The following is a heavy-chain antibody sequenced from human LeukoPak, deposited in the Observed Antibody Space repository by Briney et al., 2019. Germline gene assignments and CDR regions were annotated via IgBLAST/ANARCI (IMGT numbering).Heavy chain of an antibody. J-gene: IGHJ4*02. V-gene: IGHV4-34*01. CDR2: IYYSGST. CDR1: GGSFSGYS. CDR3: ARDKGGILWWVYDY. D-gene: IGHD2-21*01. Sequence: SETLSLTCAVYGGSFSGYSWTWIRQPPGKGLEWIGSIYYSGSTYYNPSLKSRVTISVDTSKNQFSLKLSSVTAADTAVYYCARDKGGILWWVYDYWGQGTLVTVSS.